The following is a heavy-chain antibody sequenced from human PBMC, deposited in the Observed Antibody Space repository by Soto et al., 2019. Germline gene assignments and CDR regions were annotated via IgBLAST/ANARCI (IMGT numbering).Heavy chain of an antibody. CDR2: IYYSGST. CDR3: ARMYSSSSWVPAP. V-gene: IGHV4-59*13. CDR1: GGSISSYY. J-gene: IGHJ5*02. D-gene: IGHD6-6*01. Sequence: SETLSLTCTVSGGSISSYYWSWIRQPPGKGLEWIGYIYYSGSTNYNPSLKSRVTISVDTSKNQFSLKLSSVTAADTAVYYCARMYSSSSWVPAPWGQGPLVTVPS.